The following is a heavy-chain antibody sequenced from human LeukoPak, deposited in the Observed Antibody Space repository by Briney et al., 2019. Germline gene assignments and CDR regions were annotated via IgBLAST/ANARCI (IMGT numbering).Heavy chain of an antibody. CDR2: IYYRGDI. CDR1: AGSIRTYY. CDR3: ATNKDWAEAD. D-gene: IGHD3/OR15-3a*01. Sequence: PSETLSLTCSVSAGSIRTYYWSWVRQSPGPGLEWIGNIYYRGDIHYNPSLTTRDITSIETCKYQLSLKGTTLTAADTAVYYCATNKDWAEADWGQGTLGIVSS. V-gene: IGHV4-59*03. J-gene: IGHJ4*02.